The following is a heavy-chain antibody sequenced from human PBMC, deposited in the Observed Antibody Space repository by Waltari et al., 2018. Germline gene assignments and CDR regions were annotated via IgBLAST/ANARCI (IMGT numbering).Heavy chain of an antibody. J-gene: IGHJ6*02. Sequence: QVQLVQSGAEVKKPGASVKVSCKASGYTFTSYDINWVRQATGQGLEWMGWMNPNSGNTGYAQKFQGRVTMTRNTSRSTAYMELSSLRSEDTAVYYCARALMVTPSYYYYGMDVWGQGTTVTVSS. D-gene: IGHD3-10*01. V-gene: IGHV1-8*01. CDR2: MNPNSGNT. CDR3: ARALMVTPSYYYYGMDV. CDR1: GYTFTSYD.